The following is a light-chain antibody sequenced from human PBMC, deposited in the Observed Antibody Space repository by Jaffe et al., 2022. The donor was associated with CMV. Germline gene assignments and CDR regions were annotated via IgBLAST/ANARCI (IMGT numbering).Light chain of an antibody. J-gene: IGLJ3*02. Sequence: QSVLTQPPSVSAAPGQKVTISCSGSSSNIGNNYVSWYRHLPGTAPKLLIYDNNKRPSGIPDRFSGSKSGTSATLDITGLQTGDEAVYYCGAWDGSLSAGVFGGGTKLTVL. CDR3: GAWDGSLSAGV. V-gene: IGLV1-51*01. CDR2: DNN. CDR1: SSNIGNNY.